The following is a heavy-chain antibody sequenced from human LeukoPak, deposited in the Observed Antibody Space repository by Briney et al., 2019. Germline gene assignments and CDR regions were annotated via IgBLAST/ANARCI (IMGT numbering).Heavy chain of an antibody. Sequence: SDTLSLTCTVSGGSISGYYWSWIRQPPGKGLEWIGYLYYSGSTNYNPSLKSRVTISVDTSKNQFSLKLSSVTAADTAVYYCARDEDSAYGSGSYLSWGQGTLVTVSS. D-gene: IGHD3-10*01. CDR1: GGSISGYY. V-gene: IGHV4-59*01. J-gene: IGHJ5*02. CDR2: LYYSGST. CDR3: ARDEDSAYGSGSYLS.